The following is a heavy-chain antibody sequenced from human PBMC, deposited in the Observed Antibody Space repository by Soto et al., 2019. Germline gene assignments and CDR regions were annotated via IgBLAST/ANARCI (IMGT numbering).Heavy chain of an antibody. V-gene: IGHV3-30-3*01. CDR3: AREQDAYCGGDCYSGPFDY. CDR1: GFTFSSYA. Sequence: QVQLVESGGGVVQPGRSLRLSCAASGFTFSSYAMHWVRQAPGKGLEWVAVISYDGSNKYYADSVKGRFTISRDNSKNTLYLQMNSLRAEDTAVYYCAREQDAYCGGDCYSGPFDYWGQGTLVTVSS. CDR2: ISYDGSNK. D-gene: IGHD2-21*02. J-gene: IGHJ4*02.